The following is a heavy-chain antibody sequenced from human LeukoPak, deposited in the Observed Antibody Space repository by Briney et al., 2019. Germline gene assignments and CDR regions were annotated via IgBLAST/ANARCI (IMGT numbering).Heavy chain of an antibody. CDR3: ARQHYYVSGSYRGDDAFDI. J-gene: IGHJ3*02. CDR2: IIPIFGTA. D-gene: IGHD3-10*01. CDR1: GGTFSSYA. V-gene: IGHV1-69*13. Sequence: ASVKVSCKASGGTFSSYAISWVRQAPGQGLEWMGGIIPIFGTANYAQKFQGRVTITADESTSTAYMELSSLRSEDTAVYYCARQHYYVSGSYRGDDAFDIWGQGTRVTVSS.